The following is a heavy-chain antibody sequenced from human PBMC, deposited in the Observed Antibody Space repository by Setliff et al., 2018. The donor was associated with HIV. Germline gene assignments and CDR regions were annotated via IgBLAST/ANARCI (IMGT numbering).Heavy chain of an antibody. Sequence: SETLSLTCTVSGGSISTYYWSWIRQPPGKGLEWIGYIYYSGSTNYNPSLKSRVTISVDTSKNQFSLNLSSVTAADTAVYYCARLGGYSSSWYVPYFYYMDVWGKGTTVTVSS. CDR2: IYYSGST. D-gene: IGHD6-13*01. J-gene: IGHJ6*03. V-gene: IGHV4-59*08. CDR3: ARLGGYSSSWYVPYFYYMDV. CDR1: GGSISTYY.